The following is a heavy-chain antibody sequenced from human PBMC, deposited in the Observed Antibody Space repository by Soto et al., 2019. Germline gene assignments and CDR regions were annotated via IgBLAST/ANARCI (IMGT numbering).Heavy chain of an antibody. CDR1: GGTFSSYT. CDR2: IIPILGIA. V-gene: IGHV1-69*02. Sequence: QVQLVQSGAEVKKPGSSVKVSCKASGGTFSSYTISWVRQAPGQGLEWMGRIIPILGIANYAQKFQGRVTITAANSTSTADMELSSLRSEDTAVYYCARAPVVRGEQNWFDPWGQGTLVTVSS. D-gene: IGHD3-10*01. CDR3: ARAPVVRGEQNWFDP. J-gene: IGHJ5*02.